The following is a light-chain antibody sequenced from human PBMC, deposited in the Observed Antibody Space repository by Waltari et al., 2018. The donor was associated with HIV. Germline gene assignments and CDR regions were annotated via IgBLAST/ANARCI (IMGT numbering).Light chain of an antibody. CDR1: QSVSSSY. J-gene: IGKJ4*01. CDR3: QQYGSSLVT. V-gene: IGKV3-20*01. CDR2: GAS. Sequence: EIVSTQSPGTLSLSPGERATLSCRASQSVSSSYLAWYQQKPGQAPRLLIYGASSRATDIPDRFSGSGSGTDFTLTISRLEPEDFAVYYCQQYGSSLVTFGGGTKVEIK.